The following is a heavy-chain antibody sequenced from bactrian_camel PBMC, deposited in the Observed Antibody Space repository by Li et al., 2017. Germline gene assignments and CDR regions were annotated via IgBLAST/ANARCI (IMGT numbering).Heavy chain of an antibody. J-gene: IGHJ4*01. Sequence: HVQLVESGGGLVQPGGSLRLSCAASGFTFSSYWMYWVRQAPGKGLEWVSTITIEGRKTYYPDSVQGRFTISRDDAKDTVYLQMNSLKSEDTALYYCATQGFWGTNEYLYWGQGTQVTVS. V-gene: IGHV3S1*01. CDR1: GFTFSSYW. CDR2: ITIEGRKT. CDR3: ATQGFWGTNEYLY. D-gene: IGHD4*01.